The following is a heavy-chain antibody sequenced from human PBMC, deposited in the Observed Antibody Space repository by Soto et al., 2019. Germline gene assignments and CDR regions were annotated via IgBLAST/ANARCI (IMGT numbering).Heavy chain of an antibody. CDR1: GYTFTNYW. CDR3: ARSDTTMADY. CDR2: IDPGDSDT. D-gene: IGHD5-18*01. J-gene: IGHJ4*02. Sequence: GESLKISCTGSGYTFTNYWIGWVRQMPGKGLEWMGTIDPGDSDTRYDPSFQGQVTNSADKSISTAYLQWSSLKASDTAMYYCARSDTTMADYWGQGTLVTVSS. V-gene: IGHV5-51*01.